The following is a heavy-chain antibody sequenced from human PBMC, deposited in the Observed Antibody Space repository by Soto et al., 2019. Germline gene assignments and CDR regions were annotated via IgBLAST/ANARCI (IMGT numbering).Heavy chain of an antibody. CDR1: GFPFRSSS. Sequence: QPGGSLRLSCAASGFPFRSSSMNWVRQAPGKGLEWVAVISFDGSKKYYSDSVKGRFTISRDNLKNTLYLQMNNLRVEDAALYFCAREDDYGYRYINYGLDVWGQGTTVTVSS. CDR2: ISFDGSKK. V-gene: IGHV3-30*03. CDR3: AREDDYGYRYINYGLDV. J-gene: IGHJ6*02. D-gene: IGHD4-17*01.